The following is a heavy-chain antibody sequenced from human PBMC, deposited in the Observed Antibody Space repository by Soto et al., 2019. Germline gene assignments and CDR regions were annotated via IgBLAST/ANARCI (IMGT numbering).Heavy chain of an antibody. CDR2: INDSGNI. V-gene: IGHV4-34*01. D-gene: IGHD3-10*01. Sequence: QVKLQQWGAGLLKPSETLSLTCAVYGGSFSGYQWSWIRQTPGKGLEWIGEINDSGNINYNPSLTSRVTILVDTAKKQISLKLSSVTAADTAVYYCARGLIVWFGELSRRGGYYYYMDVWGKGTTVTVSS. CDR1: GGSFSGYQ. CDR3: ARGLIVWFGELSRRGGYYYYMDV. J-gene: IGHJ6*03.